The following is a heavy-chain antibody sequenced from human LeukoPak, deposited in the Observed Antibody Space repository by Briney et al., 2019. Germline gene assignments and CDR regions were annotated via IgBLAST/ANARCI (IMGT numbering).Heavy chain of an antibody. Sequence: GGSLRLSCAASGFTFNRYAMSWVRQAPGKGLEWVSTISGSDISTYYADSVKGRFTVSRDNSKKTLYLQMNSLRAEDTAVYYCARGQPPSYYDMDVWGQGTLVTVSS. V-gene: IGHV3-23*01. D-gene: IGHD6-13*01. CDR2: ISGSDIST. CDR1: GFTFNRYA. CDR3: ARGQPPSYYDMDV. J-gene: IGHJ6*02.